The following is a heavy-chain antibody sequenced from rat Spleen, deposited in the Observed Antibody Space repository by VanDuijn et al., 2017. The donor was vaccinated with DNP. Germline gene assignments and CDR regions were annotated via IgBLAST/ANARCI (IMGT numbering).Heavy chain of an antibody. CDR3: SRRPLGTAVTWYFDF. CDR1: GFTFSNYD. Sequence: EVRLVESGGDLVQPGRSLKLSCAASGFTFSNYDMAWVRQAPTKGLEWVASISPSGGSTYYRDSVKGRFTVSRDNAKSSLYLQMDSLRSEDTATYYCSRRPLGTAVTWYFDFWGPGTMVTVSS. V-gene: IGHV5S23*01. CDR2: ISPSGGST. D-gene: IGHD1-5*01. J-gene: IGHJ1*01.